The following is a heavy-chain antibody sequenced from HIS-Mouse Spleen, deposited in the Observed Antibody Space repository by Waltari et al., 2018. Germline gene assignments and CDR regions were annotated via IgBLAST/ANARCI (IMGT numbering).Heavy chain of an antibody. CDR1: GGSISSSSYY. D-gene: IGHD6-13*01. J-gene: IGHJ2*01. V-gene: IGHV4-39*07. CDR2: RYYSGST. CDR3: AREIPYSSSWYDWYFDL. Sequence: QLQLQESGPGLVKPSETLSLTCTVSGGSISSSSYYCGWIRQPPGKGLEWIGRRYYSGSTYYNPYLKRRVTISVDTAKNQFSLRLSSVTAADTAVYYCAREIPYSSSWYDWYFDLWGRGTLVTVSS.